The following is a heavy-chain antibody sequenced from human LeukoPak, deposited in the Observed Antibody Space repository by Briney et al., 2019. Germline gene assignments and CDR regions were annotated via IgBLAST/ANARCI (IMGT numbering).Heavy chain of an antibody. D-gene: IGHD6-19*01. J-gene: IGHJ4*02. V-gene: IGHV3-30*18. CDR2: ISYAGSNK. Sequence: GGSLRLSCAASGFTFSTYGMHWVRQAPGKGLEWVAVISYAGSNKYYADSVKGRFTISRDNSKNTLYLQMSSLRAEDTAVYYCAKVSGYTSGWYVDFDCWGQGGLVTVSS. CDR3: AKVSGYTSGWYVDFDC. CDR1: GFTFSTYG.